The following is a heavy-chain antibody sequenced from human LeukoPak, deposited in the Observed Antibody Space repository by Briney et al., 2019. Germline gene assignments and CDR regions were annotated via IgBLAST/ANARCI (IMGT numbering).Heavy chain of an antibody. J-gene: IGHJ4*02. Sequence: SETLSLTCTVSGGSISSSSYYWGWIRQPPGKGLEWIGSIYYSGSTYYNPSLKSRVTISVDTSKNQFSLKLSSVTAADTAVYYCAREHSSSCDQFDYWGQGTLVTVSS. CDR2: IYYSGST. CDR1: GGSISSSSYY. D-gene: IGHD6-13*01. V-gene: IGHV4-39*07. CDR3: AREHSSSCDQFDY.